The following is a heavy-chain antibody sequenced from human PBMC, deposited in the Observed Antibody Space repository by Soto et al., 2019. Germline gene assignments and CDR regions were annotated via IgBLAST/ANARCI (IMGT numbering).Heavy chain of an antibody. Sequence: EVQLVESGGGLVQPGGSLRLSCAASGFTFSSYWMHWVRQAPGKGLVWVSRINSDGSSTSYADSVKGRVTISRVNAKNTLYLQMNSLRAEDTAVYYCARVSSGYDSRGAFDIWGQGTMVTVSS. CDR3: ARVSSGYDSRGAFDI. V-gene: IGHV3-74*01. J-gene: IGHJ3*02. D-gene: IGHD5-12*01. CDR2: INSDGSST. CDR1: GFTFSSYW.